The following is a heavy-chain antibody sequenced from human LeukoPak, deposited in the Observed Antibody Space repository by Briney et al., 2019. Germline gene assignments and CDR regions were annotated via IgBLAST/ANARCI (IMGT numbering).Heavy chain of an antibody. CDR1: GVSISSYY. CDR3: ARIAPPDPYPYFDY. V-gene: IGHV4-59*08. D-gene: IGHD1-14*01. CDR2: IYDSGST. J-gene: IGHJ4*02. Sequence: SETLTLTCTVSGVSISSYYRSWIRQAPGKGLEWIGYIYDSGSTNYNPSLKSRVTISVDTSKNQFSLKLSSVTGADAAVYYCARIAPPDPYPYFDYWGQGTLVRVSS.